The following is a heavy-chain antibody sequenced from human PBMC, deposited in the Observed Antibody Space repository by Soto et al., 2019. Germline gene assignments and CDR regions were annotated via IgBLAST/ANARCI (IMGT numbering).Heavy chain of an antibody. CDR1: GYAFTTYG. CDR2: ISAHNGNT. Sequence: QVHLVQSGAEVKKPGASVKVSCKGSGYAFTTYGITWVRQAPGQGLEWMGWISAHNGNTNYAQKLQGRVTVTRATSTRPAYMELRGLRSDVTAVYYCARGRYGDYWGQGDLVTVSS. V-gene: IGHV1-18*01. J-gene: IGHJ4*02. D-gene: IGHD1-1*01. CDR3: ARGRYGDY.